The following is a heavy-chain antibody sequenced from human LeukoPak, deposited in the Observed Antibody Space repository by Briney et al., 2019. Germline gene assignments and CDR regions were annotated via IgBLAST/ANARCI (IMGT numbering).Heavy chain of an antibody. V-gene: IGHV4-59*11. CDR2: IYYSGST. J-gene: IGHJ4*02. Sequence: SETLSLTCTVSGGSISSHYWSWIRQPPGKGLEWIGYIYYSGSTNYNPSPKSRVTISVDTSKNQFSLKLSSVTAADTAVYYCAGDRRDGYTYRGYFDYWGQGTLVTVSS. CDR1: GGSISSHY. CDR3: AGDRRDGYTYRGYFDY. D-gene: IGHD5-24*01.